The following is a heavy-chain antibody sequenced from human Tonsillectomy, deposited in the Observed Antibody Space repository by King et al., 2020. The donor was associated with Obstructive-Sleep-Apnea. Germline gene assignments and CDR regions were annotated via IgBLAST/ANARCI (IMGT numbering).Heavy chain of an antibody. J-gene: IGHJ4*02. Sequence: VQLVESGGGLVKPGGSLRLSCAASGFTFSSYSMNWVRQAPGKWLEWVSSISSSSSYIYYADSVKGRFTISRDNAKNSLYLQMNSLRAEDTAVYYCARGAGQYYYDSSGYYYFDYWGQGTLVTVSS. V-gene: IGHV3-21*01. CDR1: GFTFSSYS. D-gene: IGHD3-22*01. CDR2: ISSSSSYI. CDR3: ARGAGQYYYDSSGYYYFDY.